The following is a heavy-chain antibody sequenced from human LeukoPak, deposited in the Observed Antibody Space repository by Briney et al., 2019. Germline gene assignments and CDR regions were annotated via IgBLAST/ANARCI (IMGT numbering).Heavy chain of an antibody. CDR3: ARAGGWAREDYKGDAFDI. CDR2: ISTYNGNS. J-gene: IGHJ3*02. D-gene: IGHD6-19*01. V-gene: IGHV1-18*01. CDR1: GYIFTNYG. Sequence: ASVKVSCKASGYIFTNYGISWVRQAPGQGLEWMGWISTYNGNSNYAQKFQDRVTMTTDTSASTAYMDLRSLGSDDTAVYYCARAGGWAREDYKGDAFDIWGQGTMVTVSS.